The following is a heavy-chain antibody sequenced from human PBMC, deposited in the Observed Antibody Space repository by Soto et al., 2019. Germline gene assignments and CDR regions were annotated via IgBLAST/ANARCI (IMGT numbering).Heavy chain of an antibody. CDR1: GYTFTSYD. CDR3: ARRAETNGWNGFGADKYYFDF. V-gene: IGHV1-8*01. CDR2: MNPNTGNS. D-gene: IGHD1-1*01. J-gene: IGHJ4*02. Sequence: AAVKVSCKASGYTFTSYDIYCVLQATLRWRDWMGWMNPNTGNSGYAQKFQGRVTMTSDTSISTAHMELSSLRSEDTAVYYCARRAETNGWNGFGADKYYFDFWGQGTLVTVSS.